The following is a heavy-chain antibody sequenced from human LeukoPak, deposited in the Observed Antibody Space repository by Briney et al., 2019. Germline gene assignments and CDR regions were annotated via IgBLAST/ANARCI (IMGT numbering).Heavy chain of an antibody. V-gene: IGHV3-7*05. J-gene: IGHJ4*02. CDR2: IKDIGREQ. CDR3: AKAHTSSGNGGTCPFFLDF. CDR1: GFIFSMSW. Sequence: GGSLRLSCTASGFIFSMSWMDWVRQAPGQGLEWVANIKDIGREQYYLLSGNGRLTISRDNAKNSLYLQMNSLRVEDTAMYYCAKAHTSSGNGGTCPFFLDFWGQGTLVTVSS. D-gene: IGHD2/OR15-2a*01.